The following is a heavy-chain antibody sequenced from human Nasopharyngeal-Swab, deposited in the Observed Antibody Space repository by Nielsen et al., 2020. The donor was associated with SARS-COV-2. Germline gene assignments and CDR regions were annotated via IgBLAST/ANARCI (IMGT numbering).Heavy chain of an antibody. CDR1: GYTFIDYY. CDR2: INPNTGGT. D-gene: IGHD1-26*01. J-gene: IGHJ4*02. CDR3: ARGGTYYFDY. Sequence: ASVQVSCKASGYTFIDYYIYWVRQAPGQGLEWMGWINPNTGGTNYAQKFQGRVTMTRDTPISTAYMELSRLRSDDTAVYYCARGGTYYFDYWGQGTLVTVSS. V-gene: IGHV1-2*02.